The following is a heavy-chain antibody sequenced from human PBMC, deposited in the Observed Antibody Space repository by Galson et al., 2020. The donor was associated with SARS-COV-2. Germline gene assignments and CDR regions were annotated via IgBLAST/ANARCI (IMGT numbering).Heavy chain of an antibody. CDR2: IFSNDEK. D-gene: IGHD4-17*01. CDR3: ARLLFYGVYPSYYFYGLDV. J-gene: IGHJ6*02. CDR1: EFSLSNIRMG. Sequence: KMSGPTLVKPTETLTLTCTVSEFSLSNIRMGVSWIRQPPGKALEWLAHIFSNDEKSYSASLGSRLTISKDTSKSQVVLTMTNMDPVDTATYYCARLLFYGVYPSYYFYGLDVWGQGTTVTVSS. V-gene: IGHV2-26*01.